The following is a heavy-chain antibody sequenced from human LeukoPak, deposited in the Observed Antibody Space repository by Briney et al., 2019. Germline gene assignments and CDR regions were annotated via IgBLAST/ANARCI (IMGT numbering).Heavy chain of an antibody. CDR3: ARGKIAGGSDGAFDI. CDR2: IYYSGST. D-gene: IGHD6-13*01. CDR1: GGSISSHY. V-gene: IGHV4-59*11. J-gene: IGHJ3*02. Sequence: SETLSLTCTVSGGSISSHYWSWIRQPPGKGLEWMGFIYYSGSTNYNPSLKSRVSISVDTSKNQLSLKVSSVSAADTAVYYCARGKIAGGSDGAFDIWGQGTKATVSS.